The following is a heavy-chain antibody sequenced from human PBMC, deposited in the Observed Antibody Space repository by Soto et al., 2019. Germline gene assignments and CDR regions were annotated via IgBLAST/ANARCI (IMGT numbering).Heavy chain of an antibody. V-gene: IGHV3-49*03. CDR2: IRSKAYGGTT. CDR1: GFTFGDYA. CDR3: TRDPAEDSYYYDSSGYFFDY. Sequence: PGGSLRLSCTASGFTFGDYAMSWFRQAPGKGLEWVGFIRSKAYGGTTEYAASVKGRFTISRDDSKSIAYLQMNSLKTEDTAVYYCTRDPAEDSYYYDSSGYFFDYWGQGTLVTVSS. J-gene: IGHJ4*02. D-gene: IGHD3-22*01.